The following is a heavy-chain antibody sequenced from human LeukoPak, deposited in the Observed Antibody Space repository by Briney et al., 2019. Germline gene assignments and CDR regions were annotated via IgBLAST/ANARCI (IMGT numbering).Heavy chain of an antibody. V-gene: IGHV4-59*01. CDR1: AVSSSSYY. D-gene: IGHD3-16*01. J-gene: IGHJ4*02. CDR3: ARDRRFEGWPLDY. CDR2: IYSSGST. Sequence: SETLSLTCTVSAVSSSSYYWSWIRQPPGKGREGIGYIYSSGSTNYNPSLKSRVTISVDTSKNQFSLKLSSVTAADTAVYYCARDRRFEGWPLDYWGQGTLVTVSS.